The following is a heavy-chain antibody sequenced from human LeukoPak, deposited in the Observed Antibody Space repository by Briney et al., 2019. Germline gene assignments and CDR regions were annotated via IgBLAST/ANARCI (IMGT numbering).Heavy chain of an antibody. CDR3: AKSQPAAISWFDP. D-gene: IGHD2-2*02. CDR1: GFTFDDYG. V-gene: IGHV3-20*04. J-gene: IGHJ5*02. CDR2: INWNGGST. Sequence: GGSLRLSCAASGFTFDDYGMSWVRQAPGKGLEWVSGINWNGGSTGYAHSVKGRFTISRDNAKNTLYLQMNSLRVEDTAVYYCAKSQPAAISWFDPWGQGTLVTVSS.